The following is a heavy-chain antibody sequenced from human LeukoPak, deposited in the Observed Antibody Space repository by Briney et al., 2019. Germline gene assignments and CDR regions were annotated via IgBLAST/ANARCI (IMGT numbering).Heavy chain of an antibody. D-gene: IGHD3-16*01. CDR2: VYDIGTT. V-gene: IGHV4-59*11. Sequence: SETLSLTCTVSGGSIGSHYWTWIRQTPGKGLEWIGYVYDIGTTKYNPSLKSRVTISVDTSKNQFSLRLSSVTAADTAVYYCARGGVLKSVDYWGQGTLVTVSS. CDR3: ARGGVLKSVDY. CDR1: GGSIGSHY. J-gene: IGHJ4*02.